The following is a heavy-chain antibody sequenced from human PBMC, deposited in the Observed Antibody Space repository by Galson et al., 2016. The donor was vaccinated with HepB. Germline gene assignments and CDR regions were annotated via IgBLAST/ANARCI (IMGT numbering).Heavy chain of an antibody. D-gene: IGHD3-22*01. J-gene: IGHJ4*02. Sequence: SLRLSCAASGFAFGDYWMHWVRQVPGKGPVWVSRINHDGSITTYADSVKGRFTVSRDNAKNTLYLQMNSLRADDTALYYCVRDKHYYNKSGRGDYWGQGTLVTVSS. CDR3: VRDKHYYNKSGRGDY. CDR1: GFAFGDYW. V-gene: IGHV3-74*01. CDR2: INHDGSIT.